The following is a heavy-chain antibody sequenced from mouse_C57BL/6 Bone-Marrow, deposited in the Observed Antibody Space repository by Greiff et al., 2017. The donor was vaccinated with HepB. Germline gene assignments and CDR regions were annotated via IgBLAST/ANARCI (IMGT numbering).Heavy chain of an antibody. CDR2: ISSGGSYT. V-gene: IGHV5-6*01. CDR3: ARHQGYGRRWFAY. CDR1: GFTFSSYG. D-gene: IGHD1-1*01. Sequence: EVKVVESGGDLVKPGGSLKLSCAASGFTFSSYGMSWVRQTPDKRLEWVATISSGGSYTYYPDSVKGRFPISRDNAKNTLYLQMSSLTSEDTAMYYCARHQGYGRRWFAYWGQGTLVTVSA. J-gene: IGHJ3*01.